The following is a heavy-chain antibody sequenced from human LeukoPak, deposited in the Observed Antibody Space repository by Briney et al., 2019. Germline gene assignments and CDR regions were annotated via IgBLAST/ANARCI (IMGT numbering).Heavy chain of an antibody. CDR2: ISAYNGNT. D-gene: IGHD1-26*01. CDR3: ARAKWELLLGDY. Sequence: ASVTVSCKASGYTFTSYGISWVRQAPGQGLEWMGWISAYNGNTNYAQKLQGRATMTTDTSTSTAYMELRSLRSDDTAVYYCARAKWELLLGDYWGQGTLVTVSS. J-gene: IGHJ4*02. V-gene: IGHV1-18*01. CDR1: GYTFTSYG.